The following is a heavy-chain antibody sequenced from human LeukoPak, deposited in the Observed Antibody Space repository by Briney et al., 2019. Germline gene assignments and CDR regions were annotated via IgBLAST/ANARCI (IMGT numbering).Heavy chain of an antibody. V-gene: IGHV4-30-4*01. J-gene: IGHJ4*02. Sequence: SQTLSLTCTVSGGSISSGDYYWSWIRQPPGTGLEWIGYIYYSGSTYYNPSLESRVTIAVDTSKNQFSLKLNSVTAADTAVYYCARRKSFYDSSGYFDHWGRGTLVTVS. CDR3: ARRKSFYDSSGYFDH. CDR1: GGSISSGDYY. CDR2: IYYSGST. D-gene: IGHD3-22*01.